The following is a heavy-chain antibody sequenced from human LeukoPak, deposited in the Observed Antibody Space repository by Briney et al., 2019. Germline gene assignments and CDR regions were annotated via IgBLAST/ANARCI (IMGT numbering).Heavy chain of an antibody. Sequence: GGSLRLSCAASGFTFSSYWMSWVRQAPGEGLEWVAHIKQDGSEKYYVDSVKGRFTISRDNAKNSLYLQMNSLRAEDTAVYYCARLLVVAAMNFDYWGQGTLVTVSS. V-gene: IGHV3-7*01. J-gene: IGHJ4*02. D-gene: IGHD2-15*01. CDR3: ARLLVVAAMNFDY. CDR2: IKQDGSEK. CDR1: GFTFSSYW.